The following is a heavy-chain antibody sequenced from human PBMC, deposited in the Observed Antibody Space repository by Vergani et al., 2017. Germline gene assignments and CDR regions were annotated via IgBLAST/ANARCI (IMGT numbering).Heavy chain of an antibody. CDR3: ARQNPSWSAHVDF. D-gene: IGHD2/OR15-2a*01. V-gene: IGHV4-38-2*01. J-gene: IGHJ4*02. CDR2: VHRNGNT. Sequence: QVHLQESGPGLVKSSETLSLNCAVSGYSVGSGYYWGWIGQPPGRGLEWFGCVHRNGNTYYTSSLMSRATISRDTSKNQFSLRLTSVTAADTAVYYCARQNPSWSAHVDFWDRGVLVTVSA. CDR1: GYSVGSGYY.